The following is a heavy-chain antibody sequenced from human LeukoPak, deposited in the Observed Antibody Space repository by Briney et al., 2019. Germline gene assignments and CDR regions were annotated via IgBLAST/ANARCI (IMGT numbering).Heavy chain of an antibody. CDR3: ARDPDYGDPE. Sequence: PGGSLRLSCTASGFTFSDHYMSWFRLSPGKGLEWLSYITSSGSITDYADSVKGRFTISRDNAKNTMFLQMNSLRPEDTAVYYCARDPDYGDPEWGQGTLVTASS. V-gene: IGHV3-11*01. CDR1: GFTFSDHY. CDR2: ITSSGSIT. D-gene: IGHD4-17*01. J-gene: IGHJ4*02.